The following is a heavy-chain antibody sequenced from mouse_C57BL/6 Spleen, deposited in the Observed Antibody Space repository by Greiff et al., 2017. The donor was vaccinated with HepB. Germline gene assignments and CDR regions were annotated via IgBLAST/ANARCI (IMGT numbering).Heavy chain of an antibody. CDR1: GFSLTSYA. CDR2: IWTGGGT. Sequence: VKLVESGPGLVAPSQSLSITCTVSGFSLTSYAISWVRQPPGKGLERLGVIWTGGGTNYNSALKSRLSISKDNSKSQVFLKMNSLQTDDTARYYCARKRGIYDYDYAMDYWGQGTSVTVSS. CDR3: ARKRGIYDYDYAMDY. D-gene: IGHD2-4*01. V-gene: IGHV2-9-1*01. J-gene: IGHJ4*01.